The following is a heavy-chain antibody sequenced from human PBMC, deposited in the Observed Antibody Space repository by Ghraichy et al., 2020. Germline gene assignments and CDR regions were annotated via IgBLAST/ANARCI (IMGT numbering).Heavy chain of an antibody. Sequence: GGSLRLSCVGSGFTFSSYGMNWVRQAPGKGPEWVSGISHRGDITYYADSVKGRFSISRDNSKNTLSLQMNSLRAEDTAVYFCASRGSVWGQGPPVTVSS. CDR1: GFTFSSYG. V-gene: IGHV3-23*01. CDR3: ASRGSV. J-gene: IGHJ6*02. CDR2: ISHRGDIT. D-gene: IGHD3-10*01.